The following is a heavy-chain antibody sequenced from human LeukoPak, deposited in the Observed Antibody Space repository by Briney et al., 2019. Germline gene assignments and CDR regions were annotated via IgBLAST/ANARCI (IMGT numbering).Heavy chain of an antibody. CDR3: ARVAGNSYYYYYMDV. V-gene: IGHV1-8*01. CDR1: GYTFTSYD. J-gene: IGHJ6*03. CDR2: MNPNSGNT. Sequence: ASVKVSCKASGYTFTSYDINWVRQATGQGLEWMGWMNPNSGNTGYAQKLQGRVTMTTDTSTSTAYMELRSLRSDDTAVYYCARVAGNSYYYYYMDVWGKGTTVTISS. D-gene: IGHD2/OR15-2a*01.